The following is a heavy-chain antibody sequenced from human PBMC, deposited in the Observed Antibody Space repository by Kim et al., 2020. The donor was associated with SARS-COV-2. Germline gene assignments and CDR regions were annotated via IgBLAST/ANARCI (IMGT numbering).Heavy chain of an antibody. Sequence: PSLKSRVTFSVDMSKTQFSLKLSSVTATDTAVYYCARRPPYYDSNYWFDPWGQGTLVTVSS. CDR3: ARRPPYYDSNYWFDP. D-gene: IGHD3-22*01. V-gene: IGHV4-39*01. J-gene: IGHJ5*02.